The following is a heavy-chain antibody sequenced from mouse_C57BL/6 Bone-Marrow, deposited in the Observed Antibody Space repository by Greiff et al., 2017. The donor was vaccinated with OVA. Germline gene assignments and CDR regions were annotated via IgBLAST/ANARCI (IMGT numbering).Heavy chain of an antibody. CDR2: SRNKANDYTT. CDR1: GFTFSDFY. Sequence: EVKVVESGGGLVQSGRSLRLSCATSGFTFSDFYMEWVRQAPGKGLEWIAASRNKANDYTTEYSASVKGRFIVSRDTSQSILYLQMNALRAEDTAIYYCAGDARDYAWFAYWGQGTLVTVSA. D-gene: IGHD2-4*01. CDR3: AGDARDYAWFAY. J-gene: IGHJ3*01. V-gene: IGHV7-1*01.